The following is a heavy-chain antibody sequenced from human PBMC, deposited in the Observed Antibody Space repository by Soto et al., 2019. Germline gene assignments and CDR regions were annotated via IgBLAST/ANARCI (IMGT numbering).Heavy chain of an antibody. CDR2: ISYDGSNK. V-gene: IGHV3-30-3*01. J-gene: IGHJ4*02. Sequence: QVKLVESGGGVVQPGRSLRLSCAASGFTFSNYAIHWVRQAPGKGLEWVTVISYDGSNKYYADSVKGRFTISRDNYKNTLYLQMNSLRPEDTAVYYCARDRGAAAGHSDYWGQGTLVTVSS. D-gene: IGHD6-13*01. CDR3: ARDRGAAAGHSDY. CDR1: GFTFSNYA.